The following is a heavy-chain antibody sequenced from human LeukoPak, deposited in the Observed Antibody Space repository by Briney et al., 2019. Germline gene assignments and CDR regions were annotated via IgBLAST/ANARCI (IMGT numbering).Heavy chain of an antibody. Sequence: SETLSLTCTVSGGSISSGGYYWSWIRQHPGKGLEWIGYIYYSGSTYYNPSLKSRVTISLDTSKNQFSLKLSSVTAADTAVYYCARDPDGSGTLGYGMDVWGQGTTVTVSS. CDR3: ARDPDGSGTLGYGMDV. CDR1: GGSISSGGYY. D-gene: IGHD3-10*01. CDR2: IYYSGST. V-gene: IGHV4-31*03. J-gene: IGHJ6*02.